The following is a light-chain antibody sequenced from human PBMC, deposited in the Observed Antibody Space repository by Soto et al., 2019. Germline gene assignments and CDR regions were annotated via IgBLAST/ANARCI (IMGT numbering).Light chain of an antibody. CDR1: SSDVGGYDF. Sequence: QSALTQPASVSGSPGQSITISCTGSSSDVGGYDFVSWYQHHPGKAPRLMIFDVSNRPSAVSNRFSGSKSGNTASLTISGLLADDEGAYYCASYTSSSTRVFGTGTKLTVL. J-gene: IGLJ1*01. CDR2: DVS. V-gene: IGLV2-14*03. CDR3: ASYTSSSTRV.